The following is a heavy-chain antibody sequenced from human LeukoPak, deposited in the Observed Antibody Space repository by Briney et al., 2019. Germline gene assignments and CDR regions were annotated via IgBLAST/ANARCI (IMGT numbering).Heavy chain of an antibody. CDR1: GGSISGSSDY. CDR2: IYYTGSA. D-gene: IGHD6-13*01. J-gene: IGHJ5*02. V-gene: IGHV4-39*07. Sequence: SETLSLICNVSGGSISGSSDYWVWIRQPPGKGLEYLGHIYYTGSAYYNASLKSRVTLSVDTSKNQFSLRLTSVTAADTAVYYCAKTSRSGSRYGWFDPWGQGALVTVSS. CDR3: AKTSRSGSRYGWFDP.